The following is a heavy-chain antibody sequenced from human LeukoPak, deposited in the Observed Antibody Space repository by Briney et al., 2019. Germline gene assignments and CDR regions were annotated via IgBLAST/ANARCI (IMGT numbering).Heavy chain of an antibody. CDR1: GYTFTSYG. D-gene: IGHD2-21*02. CDR2: ISAYNGNT. Sequence: ASVKVSCKASGYTFTSYGISWMRQAPGQGLEWMGWISAYNGNTNYAQKLQGRVTMTTDTSTSTAYMELRSLRSDDTAVYYCAREAAYCGGDCFSDWGQGTLVTVSS. V-gene: IGHV1-18*01. CDR3: AREAAYCGGDCFSD. J-gene: IGHJ4*02.